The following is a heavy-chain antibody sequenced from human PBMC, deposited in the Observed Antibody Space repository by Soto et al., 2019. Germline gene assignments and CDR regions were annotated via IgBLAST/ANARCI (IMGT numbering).Heavy chain of an antibody. CDR1: GGSISSGGYY. J-gene: IGHJ3*02. Sequence: SETLSLTCTVSGGSISSGGYYWSWIRQHPGKGLEWIGYIYYSGSTYYNPSLKSRVTISVDTSKNQFSLKLSSVTAADTAVYYCARLATVEAFDIWGQGTMVTVSS. D-gene: IGHD4-17*01. CDR3: ARLATVEAFDI. CDR2: IYYSGST. V-gene: IGHV4-31*03.